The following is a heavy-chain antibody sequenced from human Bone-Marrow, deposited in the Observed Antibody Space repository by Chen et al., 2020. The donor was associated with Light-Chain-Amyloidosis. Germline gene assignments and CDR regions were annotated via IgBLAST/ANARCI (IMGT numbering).Heavy chain of an antibody. CDR2: IWYDGSNK. V-gene: IGHV3-33*01. CDR3: ATDPPGSGFAFHT. J-gene: IGHJ3*02. CDR1: GFIFTTHA. D-gene: IGHD5-12*01. Sequence: QVRLVESGGGVVQPGRSLRLSCAASGFIFTTHAMHWVRQAPGKGLEWVAFIWYDGSNKHYLDSGKGRFTVSRDNSENTLYLQMDSLRAEDTAVYYCATDPPGSGFAFHTWGQGTVVTVSS.